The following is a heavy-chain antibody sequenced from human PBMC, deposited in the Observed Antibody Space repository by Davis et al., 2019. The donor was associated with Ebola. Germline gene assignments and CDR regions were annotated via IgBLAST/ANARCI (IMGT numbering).Heavy chain of an antibody. J-gene: IGHJ6*02. CDR2: IYYSGST. D-gene: IGHD5-18*01. V-gene: IGHV4-30-4*01. Sequence: LRLSCTVSGGSISSGDYYWSWIRQPPGKGLEWIGYIYYSGSTYYNPSLKSRVTISVDTSKNQFSLKLSSVTAADTAVYYCARDWWFRNTAMVPVYYYGMDVWGQGTTVTVSS. CDR3: ARDWWFRNTAMVPVYYYGMDV. CDR1: GGSISSGDYY.